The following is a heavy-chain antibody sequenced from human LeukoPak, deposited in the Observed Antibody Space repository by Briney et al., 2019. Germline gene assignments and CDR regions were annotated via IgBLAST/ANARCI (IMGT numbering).Heavy chain of an antibody. V-gene: IGHV4-39*07. J-gene: IGHJ6*03. CDR2: IYYSGST. Sequence: SETLSLTCTVSGGSISSSSYYWGWIRQPPGKGLEWIGSIYYSGSTYYNPSLKSRVTISVDTSKNQFSLKLSSVTAADTAVYYCARDQDFWSGYYMDVWGKGTTVTVSS. CDR1: GGSISSSSYY. CDR3: ARDQDFWSGYYMDV. D-gene: IGHD3-3*01.